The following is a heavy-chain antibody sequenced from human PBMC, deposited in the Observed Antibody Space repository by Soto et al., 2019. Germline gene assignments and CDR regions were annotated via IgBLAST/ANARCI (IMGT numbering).Heavy chain of an antibody. Sequence: PGGSLRLSCAASGFTFSTFTMHWVRQAPGKGLEWVAVISYDGSNKYYADSVKGRFTISRDNSKNTLYLQMNSLRAEDTAVYYCARTLSPYIVATIDYWGQGTLVTVSS. CDR3: ARTLSPYIVATIDY. CDR2: ISYDGSNK. CDR1: GFTFSTFT. V-gene: IGHV3-30-3*01. J-gene: IGHJ4*02. D-gene: IGHD5-12*01.